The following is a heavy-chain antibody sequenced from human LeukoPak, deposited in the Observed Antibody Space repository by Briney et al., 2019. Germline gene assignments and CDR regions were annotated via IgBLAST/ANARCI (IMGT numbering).Heavy chain of an antibody. CDR1: GASVSSSY. CDR3: ANSISMDFEY. Sequence: SETLFLTCTVSGASVSSSYWNWIRQPAGKGLEWIGRIYNSGSINYNPSLESRVTISVDRSKNQFSLKLISVTAADTAVYYCANSISMDFEYWGQGILVTVSS. V-gene: IGHV4-4*07. J-gene: IGHJ4*02. CDR2: IYNSGSI. D-gene: IGHD2/OR15-2a*01.